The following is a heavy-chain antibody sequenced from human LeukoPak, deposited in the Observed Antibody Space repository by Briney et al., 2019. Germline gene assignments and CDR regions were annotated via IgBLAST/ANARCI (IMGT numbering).Heavy chain of an antibody. CDR3: VRGVAGQYFDY. Sequence: PGGSLRLSCAASGFTFDDYAMHWVRQAPGKGLEWVSGISWNSGSIGYADSVKGRFTISRDNAKNSLYLQMNSLRAEDMALYYCVRGVAGQYFDYWGQGTLVTVSS. J-gene: IGHJ4*02. CDR2: ISWNSGSI. V-gene: IGHV3-9*03. D-gene: IGHD6-19*01. CDR1: GFTFDDYA.